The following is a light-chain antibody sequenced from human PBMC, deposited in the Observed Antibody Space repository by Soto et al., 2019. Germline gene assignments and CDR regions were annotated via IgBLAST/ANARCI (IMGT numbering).Light chain of an antibody. CDR3: QQYNKWPIT. V-gene: IGKV3-15*01. J-gene: IGKJ5*01. CDR1: QSVGGN. Sequence: EIVMTQSPATLSVSPGERALLSCRASQSVGGNLAWYQQKPGQAPRLLIYGASTRATGIPAMFSGSGSGTEFTLTISSLQSEDFAVFYCQQYNKWPITFGQGTRLEIK. CDR2: GAS.